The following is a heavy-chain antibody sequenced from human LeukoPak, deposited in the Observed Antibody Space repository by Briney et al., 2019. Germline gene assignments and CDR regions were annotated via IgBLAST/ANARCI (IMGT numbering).Heavy chain of an antibody. J-gene: IGHJ4*02. Sequence: ASVKVSCKASGYTFTGYYMHWVRQAPGQGLEWMGWINPNSGGTNYAQKFQGRVTMTRDTSISTAYMELSRLRSDDTAVYYCARVRYCSGGSCYWSSDYWGRGTLVTVSS. CDR2: INPNSGGT. V-gene: IGHV1-2*02. CDR1: GYTFTGYY. D-gene: IGHD2-15*01. CDR3: ARVRYCSGGSCYWSSDY.